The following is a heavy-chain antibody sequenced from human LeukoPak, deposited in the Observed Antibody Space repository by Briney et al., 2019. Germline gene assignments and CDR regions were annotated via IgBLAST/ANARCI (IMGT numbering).Heavy chain of an antibody. D-gene: IGHD5-12*01. CDR2: IYYSGST. Sequence: PSETLSLTCTVSGGSISSHYWSWIRQPPGKGLEWIGYIYYSGSTNYNPSLKSRVTISVDTSKNQLSLKLSSVTAADTAVYYCARAATIYYYYMDVWGEGTTVTVSS. J-gene: IGHJ6*03. CDR1: GGSISSHY. CDR3: ARAATIYYYYMDV. V-gene: IGHV4-59*11.